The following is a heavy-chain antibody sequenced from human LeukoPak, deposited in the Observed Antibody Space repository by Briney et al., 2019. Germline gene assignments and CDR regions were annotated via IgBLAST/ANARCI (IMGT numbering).Heavy chain of an antibody. V-gene: IGHV1-18*01. D-gene: IGHD6-13*01. Sequence: ASVKVSCKASGYTFTSYGISWVRQAPGQGLEWMGWISAYNGNTNYAQKLQGRVTMTTDTSTSTAYMELRSLRSDDTAVYYCARDSAPAAAGTFSDYWGQGTLVTVSS. CDR3: ARDSAPAAAGTFSDY. J-gene: IGHJ4*02. CDR2: ISAYNGNT. CDR1: GYTFTSYG.